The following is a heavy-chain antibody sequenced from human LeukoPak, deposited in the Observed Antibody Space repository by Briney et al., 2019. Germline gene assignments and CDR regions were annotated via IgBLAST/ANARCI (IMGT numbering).Heavy chain of an antibody. J-gene: IGHJ4*02. CDR1: GFTFSSYS. V-gene: IGHV3-48*01. Sequence: GGSLRLSCAASGFTFSSYSMNWVRQTPGKGLEWVSYISTSSSTIYYADSVKGRFTISRDYAKNSLYLQMNSLRAEDTAVYYCARDNQIFGVAPGLDNWGQGTLVIVSS. CDR3: ARDNQIFGVAPGLDN. D-gene: IGHD3-3*01. CDR2: ISTSSSTI.